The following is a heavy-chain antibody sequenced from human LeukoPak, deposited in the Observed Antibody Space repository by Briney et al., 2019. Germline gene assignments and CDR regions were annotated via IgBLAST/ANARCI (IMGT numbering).Heavy chain of an antibody. CDR1: GYTFTNYY. CDR2: INPSGGST. V-gene: IGHV1-46*01. D-gene: IGHD1-26*01. Sequence: ASVKVSCKASGYTFTNYYMHWVRQAPGQGLEWMGIINPSGGSTSYAQKFQGRVTMTRDTSTSTAYMELSRLRSDDTAVYYCARARSRGLDYWGQGTLVTVSS. CDR3: ARARSRGLDY. J-gene: IGHJ4*02.